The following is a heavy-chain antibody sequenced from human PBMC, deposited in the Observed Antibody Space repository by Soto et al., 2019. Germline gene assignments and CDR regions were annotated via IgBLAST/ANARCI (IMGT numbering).Heavy chain of an antibody. CDR3: TRDGVTGTLDDAFDI. V-gene: IGHV3-49*03. J-gene: IGHJ3*02. CDR2: IRSKAYGGTT. CDR1: GFTFGDYA. Sequence: PGGSLRLSCTASGFTFGDYAMSWFRQAPGKGLEWVGFIRSKAYGGTTEYAASVKGRFTISRDDSKSIAYLQMNSLKTEDTAVYYCTRDGVTGTLDDAFDIWGQGTMVTVSS. D-gene: IGHD1-7*01.